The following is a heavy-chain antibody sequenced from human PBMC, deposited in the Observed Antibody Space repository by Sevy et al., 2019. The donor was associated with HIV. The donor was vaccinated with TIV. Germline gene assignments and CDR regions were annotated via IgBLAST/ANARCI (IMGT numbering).Heavy chain of an antibody. Sequence: ASVKVSCEASGYTFIGYYIHWVRQAPGQGLEWMGWINPNGGGTNYAQRFQGRVTMTKDTSISTAYMELSGLRSDDTAIYYCARDHMYYYDTTNYYAGTDYWGQGTLVTVSS. CDR1: GYTFIGYY. J-gene: IGHJ4*02. D-gene: IGHD3-22*01. CDR3: ARDHMYYYDTTNYYAGTDY. V-gene: IGHV1-2*02. CDR2: INPNGGGT.